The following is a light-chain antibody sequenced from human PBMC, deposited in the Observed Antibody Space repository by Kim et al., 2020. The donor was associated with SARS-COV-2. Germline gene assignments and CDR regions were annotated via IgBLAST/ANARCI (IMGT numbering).Light chain of an antibody. Sequence: SVGDRVPITCQASQDISNYLNWYQQKPGKAPKLLIYDASNLETGVPSRFSGSGSGTDFTFTISSLQPEDIATYYCQQYDNLPSLTFGGGTKVDIK. CDR1: QDISNY. J-gene: IGKJ4*01. CDR2: DAS. CDR3: QQYDNLPSLT. V-gene: IGKV1-33*01.